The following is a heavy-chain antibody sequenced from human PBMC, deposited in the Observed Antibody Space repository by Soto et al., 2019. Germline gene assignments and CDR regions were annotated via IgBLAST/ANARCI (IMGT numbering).Heavy chain of an antibody. CDR2: IYQSGII. CDR3: ARGPSYHYASGGYYQGDIQFDY. J-gene: IGHJ4*02. V-gene: IGHV4-4*02. Sequence: SETLSLTCAVSGGSIGSSNWWSWVRQPPGKGLEWIGEIYQSGIINYTPSLKSRVTISIDKSKNQLSLTVSSVTAADTAVYYCARGPSYHYASGGYYQGDIQFDYWGQGTLVTAPQ. D-gene: IGHD3-10*01. CDR1: GGSIGSSNW.